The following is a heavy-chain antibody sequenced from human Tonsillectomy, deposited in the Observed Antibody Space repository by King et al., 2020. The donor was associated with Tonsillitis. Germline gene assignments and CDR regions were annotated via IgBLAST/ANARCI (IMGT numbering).Heavy chain of an antibody. V-gene: IGHV3-53*01. Sequence: VQLVESGGGLIQPGGSLRLSCAASGFTVSSSYMTWVRQAPGKGLEWVSVIYSDGRVDYSDSVEGRFTISRDNSKKTLLLHMNSLTAEDTAVYYCARVPVTNYDLLPGSLLGWFDPWGQGTLVTVSS. CDR3: ARVPVTNYDLLPGSLLGWFDP. CDR1: GFTVSSSY. J-gene: IGHJ5*02. D-gene: IGHD3-9*01. CDR2: IYSDGRV.